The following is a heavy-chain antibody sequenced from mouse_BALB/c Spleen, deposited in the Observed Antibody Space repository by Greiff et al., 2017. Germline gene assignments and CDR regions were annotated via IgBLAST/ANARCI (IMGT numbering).Heavy chain of an antibody. CDR1: GFTFSSYA. D-gene: IGHD1-2*01. J-gene: IGHJ4*01. Sequence: EVQGVESGGGLVKPGGSLKLSCAASGFTFSSYAMSWVRQSPEKRLEWVAEISSGGSYTYYPDTVTGRFTISRDNAKNTLYLEMSSLRSEDTAMYYCARRLRLRRAMDYWGQGTSVTVSS. CDR3: ARRLRLRRAMDY. V-gene: IGHV5-9-4*01. CDR2: ISSGGSYT.